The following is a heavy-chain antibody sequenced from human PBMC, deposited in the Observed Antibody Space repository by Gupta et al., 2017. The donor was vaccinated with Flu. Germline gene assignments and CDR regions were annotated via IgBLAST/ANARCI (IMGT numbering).Heavy chain of an antibody. Sequence: GKGLEWVAVIWSDGNNKFYADSVKGRFTFSRDNFKNTMSLQMNSLRVEDTAVYYCVRERGPFDGFDIWGQGTMVTVSS. CDR3: VRERGPFDGFDI. J-gene: IGHJ3*02. CDR2: IWSDGNNK. V-gene: IGHV3-33*01.